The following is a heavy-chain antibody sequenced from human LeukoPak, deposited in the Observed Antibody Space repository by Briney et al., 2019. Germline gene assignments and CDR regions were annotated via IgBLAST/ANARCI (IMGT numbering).Heavy chain of an antibody. CDR1: TFSDYA. V-gene: IGHV3-23*01. Sequence: PGGSLRLSCEFTFSDYAVSWVRQAPGKGLEWVSTISGRGDTTYYADSVKGRVTISRDNAKNMLYLQINSLRAEDTAVYYCARSGFFTYYYDSSGYHWFDPWGQGTLVTVSS. CDR3: ARSGFFTYYYDSSGYHWFDP. J-gene: IGHJ5*02. CDR2: ISGRGDTT. D-gene: IGHD3-22*01.